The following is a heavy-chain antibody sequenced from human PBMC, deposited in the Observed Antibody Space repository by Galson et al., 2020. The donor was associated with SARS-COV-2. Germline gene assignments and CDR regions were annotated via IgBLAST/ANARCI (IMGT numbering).Heavy chain of an antibody. CDR1: GGSFNTYY. V-gene: IGHV4-34*01. Sequence: ETSETLSLTCAVYGGSFNTYYWTWIRQSPGKGLEWIGEINHSGGTKYNPSLKRRVTISVDTSKTQFSLQLTSVTAADTAVYYCASAGRIKSLVFWGQGSPFIVSS. CDR3: ASAGRIKSLVF. J-gene: IGHJ1*01. D-gene: IGHD6-6*01. CDR2: INHSGGT.